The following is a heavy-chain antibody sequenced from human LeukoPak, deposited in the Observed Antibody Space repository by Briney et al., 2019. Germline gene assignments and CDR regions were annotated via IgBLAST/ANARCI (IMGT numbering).Heavy chain of an antibody. D-gene: IGHD2-2*01. CDR1: GFTFSRYW. J-gene: IGHJ4*02. CDR2: VDSDGSGT. CDR3: ARDATAPSFDY. Sequence: GGSLRLSCAASGFTFSRYWMHWVRQTPGKGLVWVSRVDSDGSGTTYADSVKGRFTISRDNARNSLYLQTNSLRAEDTAVYYCARDATAPSFDYWGQGTLVTVSS. V-gene: IGHV3-74*01.